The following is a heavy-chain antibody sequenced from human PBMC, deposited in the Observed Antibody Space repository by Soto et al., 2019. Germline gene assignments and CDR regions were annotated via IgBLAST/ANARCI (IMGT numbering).Heavy chain of an antibody. V-gene: IGHV1-2*04. J-gene: IGHJ6*02. CDR2: INPNSGGT. CDR1: GYTFTGYY. CDR3: ARGHSSEAYYYYGMDV. D-gene: IGHD6-19*01. Sequence: ASVKVSCKASGYTFTGYYMHWVRQAPGQGLEWMGWINPNSGGTNYAQKFQGWVTMTRDMAISTAYMELSRLRSDDTAVYYCARGHSSEAYYYYGMDVWGQGTTVTVSS.